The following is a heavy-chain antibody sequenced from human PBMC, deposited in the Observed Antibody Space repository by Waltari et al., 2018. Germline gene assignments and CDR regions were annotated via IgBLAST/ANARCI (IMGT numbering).Heavy chain of an antibody. CDR1: GYSFIAYA. CDR3: ARGHRLPFFDF. Sequence: QVHFVQSGAEVKKPGASVKVSCKASGYSFIAYAMHWVRQAPGQRPEWMGWINVGNGNTKYSQNFQGRVTITSDISASTAYLEVSSLRSEDTALYYCARGHRLPFFDFWGKGTLVTGSS. V-gene: IGHV1-3*01. J-gene: IGHJ4*02. D-gene: IGHD5-18*01. CDR2: INVGNGNT.